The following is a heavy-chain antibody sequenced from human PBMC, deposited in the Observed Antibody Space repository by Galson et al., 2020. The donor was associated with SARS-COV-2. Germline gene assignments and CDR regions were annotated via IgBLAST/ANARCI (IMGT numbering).Heavy chain of an antibody. CDR2: ISSSSSYI. CDR3: ASNPAAGLYYYYYGMDV. V-gene: IGHV3-21*01. D-gene: IGHD6-13*01. Sequence: NSGGSLRLSCAASGFTFSSYGMHWVRQAPGKGLEWVSSISSSSSYIYYADSVKGRFTISRDNAKNLLYLQMNSLRAEDTAVYYCASNPAAGLYYYYYGMDVWGQGTTVTVSS. CDR1: GFTFSSYG. J-gene: IGHJ6*02.